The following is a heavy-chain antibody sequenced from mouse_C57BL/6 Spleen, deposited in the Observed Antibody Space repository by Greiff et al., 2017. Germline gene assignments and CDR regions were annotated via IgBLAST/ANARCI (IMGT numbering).Heavy chain of an antibody. J-gene: IGHJ2*01. CDR1: GYTFTDYY. CDR3: ARRGVVALDD. V-gene: IGHV1-26*01. D-gene: IGHD1-1*01. Sequence: VQLQQSGPELVKPGASVKISCKASGYTFTDYYMNWVKQSHGKSLEWIGDINPNNGGTSYNQKFKGKATLTVDKSSSTAYMELRSLTSEDSAVYYCARRGVVALDDWGQGTTLTVSS. CDR2: INPNNGGT.